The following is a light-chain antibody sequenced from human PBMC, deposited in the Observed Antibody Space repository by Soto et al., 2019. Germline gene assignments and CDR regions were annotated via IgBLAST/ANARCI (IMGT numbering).Light chain of an antibody. V-gene: IGLV1-40*01. Sequence: QSALTQPASVSDSPGQSITISCIGTSSNIGAGFDVHWYQHLPGTAPKLLIYGNNHRPSGVPDRFSGSKSGTSASLAITGLQAEDEADYSCQSFDTSLGRSVFGGGTKLTVL. CDR1: SSNIGAGFD. J-gene: IGLJ2*01. CDR2: GNN. CDR3: QSFDTSLGRSV.